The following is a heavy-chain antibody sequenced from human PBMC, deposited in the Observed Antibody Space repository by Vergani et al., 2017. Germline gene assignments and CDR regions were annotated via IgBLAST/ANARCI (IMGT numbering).Heavy chain of an antibody. Sequence: QVQLVQSGAEVKKPGASVKVSCKASGYTFTSYGISWVRQAPGQGLEWMGWISAYNGITNYAQKLQGRVTMTTDTSTSIAYMELRSLRSDDTAVYYCARDPVPYSISWYYFDYWGQGTLVTVSS. CDR1: GYTFTSYG. CDR3: ARDPVPYSISWYYFDY. V-gene: IGHV1-18*01. D-gene: IGHD6-13*01. CDR2: ISAYNGIT. J-gene: IGHJ4*02.